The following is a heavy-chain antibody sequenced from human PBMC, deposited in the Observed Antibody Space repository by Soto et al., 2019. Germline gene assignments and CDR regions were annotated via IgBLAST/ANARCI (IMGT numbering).Heavy chain of an antibody. Sequence: QVQLVQSGAEVKKPGASVRVSCKASGYTFTSYGICWVRQAPGQGLEWVGWISAYDGNTNYAQKLQGRVTMTTDTSTSTAYMELRSLRSDDTAVYYCARDNRHCSGWLYRYLGQGTLVTVSS. J-gene: IGHJ4*02. CDR3: ARDNRHCSGWLYRY. V-gene: IGHV1-18*01. D-gene: IGHD6-19*01. CDR2: ISAYDGNT. CDR1: GYTFTSYG.